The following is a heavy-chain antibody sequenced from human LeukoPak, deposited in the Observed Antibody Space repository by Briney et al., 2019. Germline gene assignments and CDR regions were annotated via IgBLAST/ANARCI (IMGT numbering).Heavy chain of an antibody. D-gene: IGHD6-6*01. V-gene: IGHV3-30*04. CDR1: GFTFSSYA. CDR3: AKDEEYSSPGY. J-gene: IGHJ4*02. CDR2: ISYDGSNK. Sequence: GGSLRLSCAASGFTFSSYAMHWVRQAPGKGLEWVAVISYDGSNKYYADSVKGRFTISRDNSKNTLYLQMNSLRAEDTAVYYCAKDEEYSSPGYWGQGTLVTVSS.